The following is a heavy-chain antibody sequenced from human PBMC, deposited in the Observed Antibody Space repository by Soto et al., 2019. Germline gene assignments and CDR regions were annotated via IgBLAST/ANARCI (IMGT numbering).Heavy chain of an antibody. CDR2: ISYDGSLQ. D-gene: IGHD5-18*01. J-gene: IGHJ4*02. V-gene: IGHV3-30*03. Sequence: QAHLVESGGGVVQPGRSLRLSCAASGFAFSSYGMHWVRQAPGTGLEWVAVISYDGSLQHYADSVKGRFTISRDNSKNMVLLQISSLRAEDTAVSYCVSDRGYGHASVPYSWGQGTLVSVSS. CDR1: GFAFSSYG. CDR3: VSDRGYGHASVPYS.